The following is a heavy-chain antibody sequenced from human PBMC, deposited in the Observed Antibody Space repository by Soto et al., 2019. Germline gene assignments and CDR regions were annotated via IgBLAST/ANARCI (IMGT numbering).Heavy chain of an antibody. V-gene: IGHV4-59*01. Sequence: SETLSLTCTVSGDSIRTYFWSWIRQPPGKGLEWIGYVFNSGSTNSNPSLTSRVTILLDTSRNQISLRLSSVTAADTAVYYCARARSGYNIDALDIWGQGTMVTVSS. D-gene: IGHD5-12*01. CDR2: VFNSGST. CDR1: GDSIRTYF. J-gene: IGHJ3*02. CDR3: ARARSGYNIDALDI.